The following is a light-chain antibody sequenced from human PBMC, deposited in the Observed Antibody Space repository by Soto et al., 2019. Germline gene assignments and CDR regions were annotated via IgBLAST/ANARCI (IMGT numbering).Light chain of an antibody. V-gene: IGKV1-27*01. J-gene: IGKJ1*01. CDR3: QKYNRTPRT. Sequence: DFQMTQSPSSLSASVGDRVTITCRASQDISDHLAWYQHKPGKVPKLLIYEASTLQSGVTSRFSGGGSGTDFTLTISSLQPEDVATYYCQKYNRTPRTFGQGTKVALK. CDR2: EAS. CDR1: QDISDH.